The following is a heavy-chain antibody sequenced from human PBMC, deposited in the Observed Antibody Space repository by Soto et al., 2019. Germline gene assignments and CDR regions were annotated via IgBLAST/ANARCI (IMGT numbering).Heavy chain of an antibody. D-gene: IGHD2-21*02. CDR1: GYTFTSYY. J-gene: IGHJ3*01. V-gene: IGHV1-46*04. CDR2: INPSGGST. CDR3: ARAKYCGGDCYPEDDAFDL. Sequence: QVQLVQSGAEVKKPGASVKVSCKASGYTFTSYYMHWVRQAPGQGLEWMGIINPSGGSTSYAQKLQGRVTRTRDTSTSTVYIELSSLRSEDTAVYCCARAKYCGGDCYPEDDAFDLWGQGTMGNLSS.